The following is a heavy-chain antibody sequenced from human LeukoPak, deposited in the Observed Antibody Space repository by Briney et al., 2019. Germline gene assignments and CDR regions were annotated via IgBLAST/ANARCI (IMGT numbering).Heavy chain of an antibody. V-gene: IGHV1-18*01. J-gene: IGHJ4*02. Sequence: ASVKVSCKASGYTFTSYGISWVRQAPGQGLEWMGWISAYNGNTNYAQKLQGRVTMTTDTSTSTAYMELRSLRSDDTAVYYCARVVNWNPRSYYFDYWGQGTLVTVSS. D-gene: IGHD1-20*01. CDR3: ARVVNWNPRSYYFDY. CDR2: ISAYNGNT. CDR1: GYTFTSYG.